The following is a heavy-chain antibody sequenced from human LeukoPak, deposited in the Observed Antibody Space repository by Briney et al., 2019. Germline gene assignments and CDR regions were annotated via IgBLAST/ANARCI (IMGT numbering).Heavy chain of an antibody. D-gene: IGHD5-18*01. CDR3: AKDLSWNTADR. J-gene: IGHJ5*02. CDR1: GFTYTDYW. Sequence: AGSLRLSCVGSGFTYTDYWMHWFRQAPGKGPVWVSRINPDGTIIDYADSVKGRFSISRDNAKNLLYLQMNGLRADDTAVYYCAKDLSWNTADRWGQGILVTLSS. V-gene: IGHV3-74*01. CDR2: INPDGTII.